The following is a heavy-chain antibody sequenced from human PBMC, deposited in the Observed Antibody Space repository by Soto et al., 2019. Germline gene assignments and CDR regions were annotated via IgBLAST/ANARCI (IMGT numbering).Heavy chain of an antibody. CDR1: GFTFSSYA. J-gene: IGHJ4*02. Sequence: EVQLLESGGGLVQPGGSLRLSCAPSGFTFSSYAMNWVRQAPGKGLEWVSAITGSGGSKWYADSVKGRFTISRDNSKNTVYLQLNSLRVEDTAMYYCTKRVAYSSSSAYLESWGQGTLVTVSS. D-gene: IGHD6-6*01. CDR2: ITGSGGSK. CDR3: TKRVAYSSSSAYLES. V-gene: IGHV3-23*01.